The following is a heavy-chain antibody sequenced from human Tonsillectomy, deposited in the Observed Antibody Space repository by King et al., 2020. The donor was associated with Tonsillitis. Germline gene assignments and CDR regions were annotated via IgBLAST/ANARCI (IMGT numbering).Heavy chain of an antibody. CDR2: ISSSSSTI. Sequence: VQLVESGGGLVQPGGSLRLSCAASGFTFSSYSMNWVRQAPGKGLEWVSYISSSSSTIYYADSVKGRFTISRDNAKNSLYLQMNSLRAEDTAVYYGASRLLQRPYYYYYYYMDVWGKGTTVTVSS. CDR3: ASRLLQRPYYYYYYYMDV. CDR1: GFTFSSYS. J-gene: IGHJ6*03. V-gene: IGHV3-48*01. D-gene: IGHD4-11*01.